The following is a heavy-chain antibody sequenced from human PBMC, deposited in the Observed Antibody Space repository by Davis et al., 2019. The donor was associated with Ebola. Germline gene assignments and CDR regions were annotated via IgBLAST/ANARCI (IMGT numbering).Heavy chain of an antibody. V-gene: IGHV3-30*18. CDR1: GFTFSSYA. D-gene: IGHD1-26*01. CDR3: AKSLIVGATS. Sequence: GESLKISCAASGFTFSSYAMHWVRQAPGKGLEWVAVISYDGSNKYYADSVKGRFTISRDNSKNTLYLQMNSLRAEDTAVYYCAKSLIVGATSWGQGTLVTVSS. J-gene: IGHJ4*02. CDR2: ISYDGSNK.